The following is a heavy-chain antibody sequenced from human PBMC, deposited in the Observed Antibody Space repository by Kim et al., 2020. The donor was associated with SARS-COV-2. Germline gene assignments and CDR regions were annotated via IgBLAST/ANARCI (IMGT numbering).Heavy chain of an antibody. D-gene: IGHD4-17*01. Sequence: NYTPSLKSRVTISVDTSKNQFSLKLSSVTAADTAVYYCARGGDYYYGMDVWGQGTTVTVSS. CDR3: ARGGDYYYGMDV. V-gene: IGHV4-59*09. J-gene: IGHJ6*02.